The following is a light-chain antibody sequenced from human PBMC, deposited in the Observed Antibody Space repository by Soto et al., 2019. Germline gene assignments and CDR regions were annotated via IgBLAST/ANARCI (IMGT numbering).Light chain of an antibody. Sequence: EIVLAQYPGTLSLSPGERATLSCRASQSVSSSYLAWYQQKPGQAPRLLIYGASSRATGIPDRFSGSGSGTDFTLTISRLEPEDFAVYSCQQYGSSPRTFGQGTKLEIK. CDR3: QQYGSSPRT. CDR1: QSVSSSY. J-gene: IGKJ2*01. CDR2: GAS. V-gene: IGKV3-20*01.